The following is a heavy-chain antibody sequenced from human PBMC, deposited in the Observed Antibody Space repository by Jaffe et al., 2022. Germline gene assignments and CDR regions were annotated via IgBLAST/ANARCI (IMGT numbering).Heavy chain of an antibody. CDR1: GYSISSGYY. CDR3: ARYYGDYGHVAIDAFDI. J-gene: IGHJ3*02. CDR2: IYHSGST. Sequence: QVQLQESGPGLVKPSETLSLTCAVSGYSISSGYYWGWIRQPPGKGLEWIGSIYHSGSTYYNPSLKSRVTISVDTSKNQFSLKLSSVTAADTAVYYCARYYGDYGHVAIDAFDIWGQGTMVTVSS. D-gene: IGHD4-17*01. V-gene: IGHV4-38-2*01.